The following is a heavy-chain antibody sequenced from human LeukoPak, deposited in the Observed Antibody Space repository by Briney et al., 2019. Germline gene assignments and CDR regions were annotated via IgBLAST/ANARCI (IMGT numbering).Heavy chain of an antibody. Sequence: PSETLSLTCAVYGGSFSGYYWSWIRQPPGKGLEWIGEINHSGSTNYNPSLKSRVTISVDTSKNQFSLKLISVTTADTAVYYYARGIPGSVVVPAALYYFAYGGQGTLVTVSS. J-gene: IGHJ4*02. CDR1: GGSFSGYY. CDR2: INHSGST. V-gene: IGHV4-34*01. CDR3: ARGIPGSVVVPAALYYFAY. D-gene: IGHD2-2*01.